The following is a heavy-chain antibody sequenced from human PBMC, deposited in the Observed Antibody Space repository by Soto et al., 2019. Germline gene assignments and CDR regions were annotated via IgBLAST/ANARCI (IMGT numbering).Heavy chain of an antibody. V-gene: IGHV3-23*01. J-gene: IGHJ4*02. D-gene: IGHD3-9*01. CDR2: ISRSGNST. Sequence: GGSLRLSCAVSGLSFSSYAMTWVRQSPGKGLEWVSSISRSGNSTYSADSVRGRFTISRDNSKNTLYLQMNSLRAEDTAVYYCAKDAKILDWLPTSYYFDFWGQGALVTVSS. CDR3: AKDAKILDWLPTSYYFDF. CDR1: GLSFSSYA.